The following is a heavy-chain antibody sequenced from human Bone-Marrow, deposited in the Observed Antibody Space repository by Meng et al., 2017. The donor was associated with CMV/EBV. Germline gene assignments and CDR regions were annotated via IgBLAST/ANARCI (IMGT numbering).Heavy chain of an antibody. J-gene: IGHJ4*02. CDR1: GYTFINYG. V-gene: IGHV1-18*01. Sequence: ASVKVSCKASGYTFINYGISWVRQAPGQGLEWMGWISAYKDNTNYAQKFQDRVTMTTDTSTSTAYMELRSLRSDDTAVYYCARVYCTNGVCYTGHDYWGQGTLVTV. D-gene: IGHD2-8*01. CDR3: ARVYCTNGVCYTGHDY. CDR2: ISAYKDNT.